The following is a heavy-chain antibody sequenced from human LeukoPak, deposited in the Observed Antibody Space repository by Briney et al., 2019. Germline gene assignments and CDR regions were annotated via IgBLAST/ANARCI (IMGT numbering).Heavy chain of an antibody. CDR2: IYYDGSNI. J-gene: IGHJ4*02. D-gene: IGHD2-15*01. Sequence: GGSLRLSCAASEFTFTTYGMHWVRQAPGKGLEWVAFIYYDGSNIYYADYVKGRFTISRDISKNTLYLQMNSLRAEDTAVYYCAKVTSGGSCYQSDYWGQGTLVTVSS. CDR1: EFTFTTYG. V-gene: IGHV3-30*02. CDR3: AKVTSGGSCYQSDY.